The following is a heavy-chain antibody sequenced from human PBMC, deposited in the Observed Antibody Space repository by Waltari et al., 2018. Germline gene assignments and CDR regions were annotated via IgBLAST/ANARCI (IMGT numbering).Heavy chain of an antibody. CDR2: ISSRGSAT. D-gene: IGHD3-10*01. Sequence: EVQMLESGGGLVEPGGSLRLSCTTSGFTFTQYTMSWVRQTPTRGWEWGSYISSRGSATHYADSVRGRFTISRDSAKGSVYLQMNNLRADDAAMYYCARGRYGAGSYSDYDYWGQGTLVTVSS. V-gene: IGHV3-48*01. J-gene: IGHJ4*02. CDR3: ARGRYGAGSYSDYDY. CDR1: GFTFTQYT.